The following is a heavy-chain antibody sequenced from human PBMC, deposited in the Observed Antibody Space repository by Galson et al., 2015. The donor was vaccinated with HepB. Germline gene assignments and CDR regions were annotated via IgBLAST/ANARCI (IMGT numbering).Heavy chain of an antibody. CDR2: IYGGANT. Sequence: SLRLSCAASGFTVSSNYMNWVRQTPGKGLEWVSVIYGGANTYYADSVKGRFTLSRDDSKNTLDLQMNSLRAEDTAVYYCAQLGMGYWGQGTLVIVSS. V-gene: IGHV3-53*01. CDR1: GFTVSSNY. D-gene: IGHD7-27*01. CDR3: AQLGMGY. J-gene: IGHJ4*02.